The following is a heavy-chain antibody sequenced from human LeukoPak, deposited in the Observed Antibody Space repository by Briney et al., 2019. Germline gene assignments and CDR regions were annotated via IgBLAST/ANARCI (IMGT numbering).Heavy chain of an antibody. J-gene: IGHJ3*02. CDR3: AKAHQTGYNPHSDDAFDI. Sequence: PGGSLRLSCAASGFIFSSYNVNWVRQAPGKGLEWVSYISDDSRTIYYADSVKGRFTISRDNAKNSLYLQMNSLRAEDTALYYCAKAHQTGYNPHSDDAFDIWGQGTMVTVSS. V-gene: IGHV3-48*04. D-gene: IGHD3-9*01. CDR1: GFIFSSYN. CDR2: ISDDSRTI.